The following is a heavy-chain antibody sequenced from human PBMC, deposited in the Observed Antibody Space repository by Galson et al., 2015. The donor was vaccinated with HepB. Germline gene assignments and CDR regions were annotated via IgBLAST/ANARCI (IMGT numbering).Heavy chain of an antibody. V-gene: IGHV5-51*03. Sequence: QSGAEVKKPGESLKISCKGSGYSFTSYWIGWVRQMPGKGLEWMGIIYPGDSDTRYSPSFQGQVTISADTSISTAYLQWSGLKASDAALYYCASHPPYCGGDCYSGGFDPWGQGTLVTAAS. J-gene: IGHJ5*02. CDR1: GYSFTSYW. CDR2: IYPGDSDT. CDR3: ASHPPYCGGDCYSGGFDP. D-gene: IGHD2-21*02.